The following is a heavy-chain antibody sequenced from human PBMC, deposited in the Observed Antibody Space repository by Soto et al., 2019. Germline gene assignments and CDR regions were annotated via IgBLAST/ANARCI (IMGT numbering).Heavy chain of an antibody. J-gene: IGHJ6*02. Sequence: ASVKVSCKASGYTFTGYYMHWVRQAPGQGLEWMGWINPNSGGTNYAQKFQGWVTMTRDTSISTAYMELSRLRSDDTAVYYCARDPRITIFGVVILNYGMDVWGQGTTVTVSS. CDR2: INPNSGGT. CDR3: ARDPRITIFGVVILNYGMDV. V-gene: IGHV1-2*04. CDR1: GYTFTGYY. D-gene: IGHD3-3*01.